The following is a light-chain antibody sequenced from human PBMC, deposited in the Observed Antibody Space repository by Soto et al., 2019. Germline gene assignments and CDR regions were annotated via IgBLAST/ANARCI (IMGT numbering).Light chain of an antibody. J-gene: IGKJ4*01. CDR1: QNVNIN. CDR3: QQYKDLPPLT. CDR2: GAS. V-gene: IGKV3D-15*01. Sequence: EIVMTQSPVTLSVSPGERVTLSCRASQNVNINLAWYQQRPGQAPRVLIYGASNRASGIPDRFSGSGAGTDFTLPISSLEPDDFALYYCQQYKDLPPLTFGGGTRVEIK.